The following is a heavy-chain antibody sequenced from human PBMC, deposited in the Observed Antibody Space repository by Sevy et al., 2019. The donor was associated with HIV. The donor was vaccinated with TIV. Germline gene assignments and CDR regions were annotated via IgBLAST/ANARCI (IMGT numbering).Heavy chain of an antibody. CDR3: AKELVGATQSYYYYYGMDV. V-gene: IGHV3-9*01. CDR1: GFTFDDYA. CDR2: ISWNSGSI. J-gene: IGHJ6*02. D-gene: IGHD1-26*01. Sequence: SLKISCAASGFTFDDYAMHWVRQAPGKGLEWVSGISWNSGSIGYADSVKGRFTISRDNAKNSLYLQMNSLRAEDTALYYCAKELVGATQSYYYYYGMDVWGQGTTVTVSS.